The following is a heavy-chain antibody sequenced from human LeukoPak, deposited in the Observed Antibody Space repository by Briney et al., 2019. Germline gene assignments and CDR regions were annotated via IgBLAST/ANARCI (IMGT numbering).Heavy chain of an antibody. CDR2: ISYSGST. Sequence: SETLSLTCTVSGGSISSSIYYWGWIRQPPGKGLEWIGSISYSGSTYYNPSLKSRVTISVDTSKNQFSLKLSSVTAADTAVYYCARRYCGSISCYLDFWGQGTLVTVSS. CDR1: GGSISSSIYY. CDR3: ARRYCGSISCYLDF. J-gene: IGHJ4*02. V-gene: IGHV4-39*01. D-gene: IGHD2-2*01.